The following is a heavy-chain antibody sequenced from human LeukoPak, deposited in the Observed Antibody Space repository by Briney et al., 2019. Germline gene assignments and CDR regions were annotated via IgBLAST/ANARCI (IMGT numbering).Heavy chain of an antibody. V-gene: IGHV1-69*06. D-gene: IGHD6-13*01. CDR1: GYTFTSYD. Sequence: SVKVSCKASGYTFTSYDINWVRQATGQGLEWMGRIIPIFGTANYAQKFQGRVTITADKSTSTAYMELSSLRSEDTAVYYCARDRVEEVAAAGTGYWGQGTLVTVSS. CDR2: IIPIFGTA. CDR3: ARDRVEEVAAAGTGY. J-gene: IGHJ4*02.